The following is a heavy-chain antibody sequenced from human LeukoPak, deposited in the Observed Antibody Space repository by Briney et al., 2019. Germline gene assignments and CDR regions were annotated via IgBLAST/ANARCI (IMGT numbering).Heavy chain of an antibody. Sequence: GGSLRLSCAASGFTFSSYGMHWVRQAPGKGLEWVAVISYDGSNKYYADSVKGRFTISRDNSKNTLYLQMSSLRAEDTAVYYCAKSLLWFGELSFDYWGQGTLVTVSS. CDR1: GFTFSSYG. D-gene: IGHD3-10*01. V-gene: IGHV3-30*18. CDR2: ISYDGSNK. J-gene: IGHJ4*02. CDR3: AKSLLWFGELSFDY.